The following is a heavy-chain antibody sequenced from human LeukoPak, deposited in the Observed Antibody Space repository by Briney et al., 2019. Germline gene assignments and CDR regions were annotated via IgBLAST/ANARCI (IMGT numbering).Heavy chain of an antibody. Sequence: GGSLRLSCAASGFTFGNYWMSWVRQAPGKGLEWVANINQGGSEEYYVDSVKGRFSVSRDNARNSLFLQMASVRAEDTAVYYCAREREDAFDIWGQGTMVTVSP. D-gene: IGHD1-26*01. J-gene: IGHJ3*02. V-gene: IGHV3-7*01. CDR2: INQGGSEE. CDR1: GFTFGNYW. CDR3: AREREDAFDI.